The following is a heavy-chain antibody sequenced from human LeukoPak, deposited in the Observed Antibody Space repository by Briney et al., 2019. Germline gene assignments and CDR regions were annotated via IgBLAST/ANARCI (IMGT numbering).Heavy chain of an antibody. J-gene: IGHJ4*02. D-gene: IGHD3-10*01. CDR1: GYSISSGYY. Sequence: SETLSLTCAVSGYSISSGYYWGWIRQPPGKGLEWIGSIYHSGSTYYNPSLQSRVTISVDTSKNQFSLNLSSVTAADTAVYYCAGGRAGSYRSYFDYWGQGTLVTVSS. CDR3: AGGRAGSYRSYFDY. V-gene: IGHV4-38-2*01. CDR2: IYHSGST.